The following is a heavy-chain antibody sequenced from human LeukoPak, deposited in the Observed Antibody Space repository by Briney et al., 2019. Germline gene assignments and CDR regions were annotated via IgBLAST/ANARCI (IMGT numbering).Heavy chain of an antibody. V-gene: IGHV1-8*01. Sequence: ASVKVSCKASGYTFTSYDINWVRQATGQGLEWMGWMNPNSGDTGYAQKFQGRVTMTRNTSISTAYMELSSLRSEDTAVYYCARDNGGTAMAYYYYYYMDVWGKGTTVTISS. CDR2: MNPNSGDT. CDR3: ARDNGGTAMAYYYYYYMDV. CDR1: GYTFTSYD. J-gene: IGHJ6*03. D-gene: IGHD5-18*01.